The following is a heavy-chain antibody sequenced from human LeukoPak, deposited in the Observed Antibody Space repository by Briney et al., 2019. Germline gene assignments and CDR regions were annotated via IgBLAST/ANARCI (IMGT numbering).Heavy chain of an antibody. V-gene: IGHV4-59*01. J-gene: IGHJ2*01. CDR1: GGSISSYY. Sequence: SETLSLTCTVSGGSISSYYWSWIRQPPGKGLEWIGYIYHSGSTYYNPSLKSRVTISVDTSKNQFSLKLSSVTAADTAVYYCARDLPYGDYDWYFDLWGRGTLVTVSS. D-gene: IGHD4-17*01. CDR3: ARDLPYGDYDWYFDL. CDR2: IYHSGST.